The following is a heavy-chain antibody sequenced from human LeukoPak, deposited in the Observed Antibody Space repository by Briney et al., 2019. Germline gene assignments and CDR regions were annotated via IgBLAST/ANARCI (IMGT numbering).Heavy chain of an antibody. CDR3: AKARFVVPAATVDY. D-gene: IGHD2-2*01. CDR1: GFTFSSYG. J-gene: IGHJ4*02. CDR2: ISYDGSNK. Sequence: PGGSLRLSCAASGFTFSSYGMHWVRQAPGKGLEWVAVISYDGSNKYYADSVKGRFTISRDNSKNTLYLQMNSLRAEDTAVYYCAKARFVVPAATVDYWGQGTLVTVSS. V-gene: IGHV3-30*18.